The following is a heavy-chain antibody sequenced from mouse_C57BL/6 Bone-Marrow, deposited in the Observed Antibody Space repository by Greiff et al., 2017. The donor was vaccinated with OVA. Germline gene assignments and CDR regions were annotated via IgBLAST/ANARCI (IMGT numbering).Heavy chain of an antibody. Sequence: VQLQQSGPGLVKPSQSLSLTCSVTGYSITSGYYWNWIRQFPGNKLEWMGYISYDGSNNYNPSLKNRISITRDTSKNQFFLKLNSVTTEDTATYYCAREWLLRGYDAMDYWGQGTSVTVSS. CDR2: ISYDGSN. D-gene: IGHD2-3*01. V-gene: IGHV3-6*01. J-gene: IGHJ4*01. CDR1: GYSITSGYY. CDR3: AREWLLRGYDAMDY.